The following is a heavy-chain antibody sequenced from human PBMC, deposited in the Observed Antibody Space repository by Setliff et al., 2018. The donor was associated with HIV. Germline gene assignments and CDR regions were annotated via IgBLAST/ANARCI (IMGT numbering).Heavy chain of an antibody. CDR3: ARGIDGSYLKFFDN. J-gene: IGHJ4*02. V-gene: IGHV1-8*03. Sequence: ASVKVSCKASGYTFTSYDINWVRQATGQGLEWMGWVNPNSGNTGYAQKFQGRLTITADASTRTAYMELSSLRSEDTAVYYCARGIDGSYLKFFDNWGQGTLVT. CDR2: VNPNSGNT. CDR1: GYTFTSYD. D-gene: IGHD1-26*01.